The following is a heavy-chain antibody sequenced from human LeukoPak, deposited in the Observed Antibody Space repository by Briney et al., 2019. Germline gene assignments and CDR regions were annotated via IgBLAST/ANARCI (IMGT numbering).Heavy chain of an antibody. V-gene: IGHV3-30*04. CDR3: ARDLTVAAADYYFDY. CDR2: ISSDGRNK. D-gene: IGHD6-13*01. CDR1: GFTFSSYP. Sequence: GGSLRLSCAASGFTFSSYPMHWVRQAPGKGPAWVAVISSDGRNKYYADSVKGRFTLSRDNSNNMLHLQMNSLRTEDTGVYFCARDLTVAAADYYFDYWGQGTVVTVSS. J-gene: IGHJ4*02.